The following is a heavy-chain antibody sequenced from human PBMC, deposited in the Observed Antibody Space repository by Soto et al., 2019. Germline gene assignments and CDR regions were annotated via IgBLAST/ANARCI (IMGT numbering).Heavy chain of an antibody. CDR2: ISAYNGNT. CDR1: GYTFTSYG. CDR3: ARDLYYDILTGYQY. V-gene: IGHV1-18*01. D-gene: IGHD3-9*01. J-gene: IGHJ4*02. Sequence: ASVKVSCKASGYTFTSYGISWVRRAPGQGLEWMGWISAYNGNTNYAQKLQGRVTMTTDTSTSTAYMELRSLRSDDTAVYYCARDLYYDILTGYQYWGQGTLVTVSS.